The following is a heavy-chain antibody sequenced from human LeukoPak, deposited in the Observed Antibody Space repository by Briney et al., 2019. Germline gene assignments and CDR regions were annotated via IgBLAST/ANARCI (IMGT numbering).Heavy chain of an antibody. CDR1: GAFITNSHW. J-gene: IGHJ4*02. Sequence: SGTLSLTCAVSGAFITNSHWWSWARQPPGKGLEWIVEIYHSATTNYNPSLKSRVTMSVDKSKNQFSLKLSSVTAADTAVYYCATYFYGEYGSYYFDYWGQGTLVTVSS. V-gene: IGHV4-4*02. CDR2: IYHSATT. D-gene: IGHD4-17*01. CDR3: ATYFYGEYGSYYFDY.